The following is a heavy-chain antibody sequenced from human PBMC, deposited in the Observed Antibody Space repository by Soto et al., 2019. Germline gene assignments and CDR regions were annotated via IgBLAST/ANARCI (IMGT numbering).Heavy chain of an antibody. J-gene: IGHJ4*02. CDR2: ISGRGGRT. V-gene: IGHV3-23*01. CDR3: AKEQEWPFFFDY. D-gene: IGHD3-3*01. CDR1: GIPFSSSA. Sequence: GGSLRLSCAASGIPFSSSALSWVRRAPGRGLEWVSTISGRGGRTYYADSVKGRFTISRDISRNMLFLQMNSLRADDTAVYFCAKEQEWPFFFDYWGPGTLVNVSS.